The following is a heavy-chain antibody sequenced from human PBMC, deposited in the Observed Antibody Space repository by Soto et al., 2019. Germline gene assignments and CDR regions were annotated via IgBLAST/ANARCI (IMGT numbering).Heavy chain of an antibody. Sequence: LSLTCPVSGGSVSSGDYYWSWIRQPPGKGLEWIGYIYYSGNTNYNPSLKSRVIISVDTSKNLFSLKLTSVTAADTAVYYCARIPVDTSMIYWLDPWGQGTLVTVSS. J-gene: IGHJ5*02. CDR1: GGSVSSGDYY. D-gene: IGHD5-18*01. V-gene: IGHV4-61*08. CDR3: ARIPVDTSMIYWLDP. CDR2: IYYSGNT.